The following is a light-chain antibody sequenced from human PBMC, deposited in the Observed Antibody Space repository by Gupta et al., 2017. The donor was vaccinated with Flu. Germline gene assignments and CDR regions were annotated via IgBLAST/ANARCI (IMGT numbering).Light chain of an antibody. Sequence: QSALTQPASVSGSPGQSITISCSGTSSDVGRSDSVYWYQQHPDKAPKLIIFDVTKRPSGVSSRFSGSKSGNTASLTISGLQPEDETDYYCSSYTSGSTFYVFGTGTKVTVL. CDR3: SSYTSGSTFYV. CDR1: SSDVGRSDS. CDR2: DVT. J-gene: IGLJ1*01. V-gene: IGLV2-14*03.